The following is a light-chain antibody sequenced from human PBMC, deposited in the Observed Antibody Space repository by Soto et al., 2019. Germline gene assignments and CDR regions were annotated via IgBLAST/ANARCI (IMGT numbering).Light chain of an antibody. CDR1: CSDVGSYDL. CDR2: EVN. CDR3: CSYATTTL. Sequence: QSVLTQPASVSGSPGQSITISCTGTCSDVGSYDLVSWYQQHPGNAPKLMIYEVNKRPSGVSNRFSGSKSGNTASLTISGLQAEDEADYYCCSYATTTLFGGGTKVTVL. J-gene: IGLJ2*01. V-gene: IGLV2-23*02.